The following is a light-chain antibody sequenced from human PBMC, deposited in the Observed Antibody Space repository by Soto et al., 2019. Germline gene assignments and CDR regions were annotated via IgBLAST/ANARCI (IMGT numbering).Light chain of an antibody. CDR2: EVS. CDR3: SSFTGTSALIL. Sequence: QSVVTQPASVSGSPGQSITISCTGTSSDVGGYDYVSWYQQYPGKAPRLIIYEVSSRPSGVSNRFSSSKSGNTASLTISGLRAEDEGDYFCSSFTGTSALILFGGGTKLTVL. CDR1: SSDVGGYDY. J-gene: IGLJ2*01. V-gene: IGLV2-14*01.